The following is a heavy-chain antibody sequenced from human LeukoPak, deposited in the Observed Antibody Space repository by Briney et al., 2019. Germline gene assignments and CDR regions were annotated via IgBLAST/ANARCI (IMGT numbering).Heavy chain of an antibody. Sequence: PGGSLRLSCAASGFTFSSYWMSWVRQAPGKGLEWAANIKQGGSEKYYVDSVKGRFTISRDNAKNSLHLQMNSLRAEDTAVYYCAGTAWGVGFYYFDYWGQGTLVTVSS. CDR3: AGTAWGVGFYYFDY. CDR2: IKQGGSEK. D-gene: IGHD3-10*01. J-gene: IGHJ4*02. CDR1: GFTFSSYW. V-gene: IGHV3-7*01.